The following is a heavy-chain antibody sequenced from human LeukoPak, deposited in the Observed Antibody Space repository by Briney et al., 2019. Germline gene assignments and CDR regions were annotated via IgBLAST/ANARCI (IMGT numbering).Heavy chain of an antibody. CDR2: IRYDGSNK. D-gene: IGHD2-2*01. CDR1: GFTFSSYG. CDR3: AKDGGDIVVVPAASAEYFQH. J-gene: IGHJ1*01. Sequence: GGSLRLSCAASGFTFSSYGMHWVRQAPGKGLEWVAFIRYDGSNKYYADSVKGRFTISRDNSKNTLYLQMNSLRAEDTAVYYCAKDGGDIVVVPAASAEYFQHWGQGTLVTVSS. V-gene: IGHV3-30*02.